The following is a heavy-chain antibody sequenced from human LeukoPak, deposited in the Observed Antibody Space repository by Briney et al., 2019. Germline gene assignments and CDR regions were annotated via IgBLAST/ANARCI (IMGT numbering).Heavy chain of an antibody. CDR2: MYADGST. CDR1: SLTVGINY. V-gene: IGHV3-53*01. CDR3: ARDRYRSGCMDV. D-gene: IGHD6-19*01. J-gene: IGHJ6*02. Sequence: GGSLRLSCAASSLTVGINYMSWVRQAPGKGLEWVSFMYADGSTDYADSVKGRFTISRDNSKNTLYLQMNTLRAEDTAIYYCARDRYRSGCMDVWGQGTTVTVS.